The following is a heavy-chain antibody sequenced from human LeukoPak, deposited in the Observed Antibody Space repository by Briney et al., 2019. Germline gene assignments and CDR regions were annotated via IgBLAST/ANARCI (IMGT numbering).Heavy chain of an antibody. CDR3: AVWREQYCSGGSCYADAFDI. CDR1: GFIFNTYG. CDR2: ISSRSNYI. J-gene: IGHJ3*02. D-gene: IGHD2-15*01. V-gene: IGHV3-21*01. Sequence: PGGSLRLSCATSGFIFNTYGMNWVRQAPGKGLEWVSSISSRSNYIYYADSVKGRFTISRDSARNSLYLQMNSLRAEDTAVYYCAVWREQYCSGGSCYADAFDIWGQGTMVTVSS.